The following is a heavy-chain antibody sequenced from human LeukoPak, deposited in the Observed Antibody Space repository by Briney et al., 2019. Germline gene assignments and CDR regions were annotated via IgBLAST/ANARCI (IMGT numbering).Heavy chain of an antibody. Sequence: GGSLRLSCAASGFTFSSYWMSWARQAPGKGLEWVAVISSGGSDKYHAGSVKGRFTISRDNSKNTLYLQMDSLRAEDTAVYYCAKEVTIPAAGRKDYYYYGLDVWGQGTTVTVSS. J-gene: IGHJ6*02. CDR1: GFTFSSYW. CDR3: AKEVTIPAAGRKDYYYYGLDV. CDR2: ISSGGSDK. V-gene: IGHV3-30*18. D-gene: IGHD6-13*01.